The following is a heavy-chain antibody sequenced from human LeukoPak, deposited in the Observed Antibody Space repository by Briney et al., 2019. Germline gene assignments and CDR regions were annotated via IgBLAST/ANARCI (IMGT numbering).Heavy chain of an antibody. D-gene: IGHD3-3*01. Sequence: PSETLSLTCTVSGGSISSYYWSWIRQPPGKGLEWIGYIYYSGSTNYNPSLKSRVTISVDTSKNQFSLKLSSVTAADTAVYYCARNPYYDFWSDLSGYYYYMDVWGKGTTVTVSS. CDR2: IYYSGST. CDR3: ARNPYYDFWSDLSGYYYYMDV. V-gene: IGHV4-59*01. CDR1: GGSISSYY. J-gene: IGHJ6*03.